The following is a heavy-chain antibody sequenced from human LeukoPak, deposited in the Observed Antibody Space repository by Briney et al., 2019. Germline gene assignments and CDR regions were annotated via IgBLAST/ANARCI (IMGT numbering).Heavy chain of an antibody. J-gene: IGHJ4*02. D-gene: IGHD3-10*01. Sequence: PGGSLRLSCAASGFTFSSYAMHWVRQAPGKGLEWVAVISYDGSNKYYADSVKGRFTISRDNSKNTLYLQMNSLSAEDTAVYYCARDAGYGSGSYYSYYFDYWGQGTLVTVSS. CDR1: GFTFSSYA. CDR2: ISYDGSNK. CDR3: ARDAGYGSGSYYSYYFDY. V-gene: IGHV3-30*04.